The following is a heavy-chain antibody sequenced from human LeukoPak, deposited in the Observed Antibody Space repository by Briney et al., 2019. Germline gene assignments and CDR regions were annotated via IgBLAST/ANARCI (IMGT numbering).Heavy chain of an antibody. V-gene: IGHV1-18*01. J-gene: IGHJ4*02. D-gene: IGHD1-26*01. CDR3: ARTPPPTIVGAHYFDY. Sequence: ASVKVSCKASGYTFTSYGINWVRQAPGQGLEWMGWISTYNGYTNYAQNLQGRVTMTTDTSASTVYLELRSLRSDDTAVYYCARTPPPTIVGAHYFDYWGQGTLVTVSS. CDR1: GYTFTSYG. CDR2: ISTYNGYT.